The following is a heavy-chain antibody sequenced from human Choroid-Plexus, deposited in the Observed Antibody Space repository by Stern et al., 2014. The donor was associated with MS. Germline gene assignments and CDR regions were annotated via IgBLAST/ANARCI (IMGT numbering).Heavy chain of an antibody. V-gene: IGHV3-30*18. Sequence: VQLVESGGGVVQPGRPLKLSCVASGFTFGSCAMHWVRQAPGKGLGGVSGVSYDGSNKYHADSVKGRFTIARDNSQNTLYMQMSSLRPEDTAVYYCAKDRQYLTYFFDHWGQGSLGTVSS. J-gene: IGHJ5*02. CDR2: VSYDGSNK. CDR3: AKDRQYLTYFFDH. D-gene: IGHD2/OR15-2a*01. CDR1: GFTFGSCA.